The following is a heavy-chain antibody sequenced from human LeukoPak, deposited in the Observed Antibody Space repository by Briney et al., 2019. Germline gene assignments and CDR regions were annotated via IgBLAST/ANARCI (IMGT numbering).Heavy chain of an antibody. CDR1: GGSISSYY. D-gene: IGHD1-26*01. CDR3: ARATDSGSYKGWFDP. Sequence: SETLSLTCTVSGGSISSYYWSWIRQPAGKGLEWIGRIYTSGSTNYNPSLKSRFTMSVDTSKNQFSLKLSSVTAADTAVYYCARATDSGSYKGWFDPWGQGTLVTVSS. J-gene: IGHJ5*02. V-gene: IGHV4-4*07. CDR2: IYTSGST.